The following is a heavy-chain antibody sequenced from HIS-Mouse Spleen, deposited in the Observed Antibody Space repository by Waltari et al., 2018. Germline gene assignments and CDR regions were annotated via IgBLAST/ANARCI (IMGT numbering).Heavy chain of an antibody. J-gene: IGHJ4*02. CDR3: ARDAAHIVVVTDSYYFDY. CDR1: GGSFSGYY. CDR2: INHSGST. Sequence: QVQLQQWGAGLLKPSETLSLTCAVYGGSFSGYYWSWIRQPPGQGLQWIGEINHSGSTNYNPSLKSRVTISVDTSKNQFSLKLSSVTAADTAVYYCARDAAHIVVVTDSYYFDYWGQGTLVTVSS. V-gene: IGHV4-34*01. D-gene: IGHD2-21*02.